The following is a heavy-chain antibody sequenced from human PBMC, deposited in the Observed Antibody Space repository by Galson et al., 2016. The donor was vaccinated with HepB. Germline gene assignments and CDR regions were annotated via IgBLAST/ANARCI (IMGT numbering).Heavy chain of an antibody. Sequence: SVKVSCKASGGTFSDYSISWVRQAPGQGLEWMGGIIPMWGKVNYAQKFQGRVTISADGSTNTAYMELSSLSSQQTAVYYCAAARFRIRSFDFWGQGTLVTVSS. D-gene: IGHD3-3*01. J-gene: IGHJ4*02. CDR3: AAARFRIRSFDF. CDR1: GGTFSDYS. CDR2: IIPMWGKV. V-gene: IGHV1-69*13.